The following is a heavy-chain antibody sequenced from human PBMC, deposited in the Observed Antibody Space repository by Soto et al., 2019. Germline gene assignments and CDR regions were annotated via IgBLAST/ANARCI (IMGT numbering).Heavy chain of an antibody. CDR2: INHSGST. CDR3: ARGRGDGYNQHWYFDL. V-gene: IGHV4-34*01. J-gene: IGHJ2*01. Sequence: QVHLQQWGAGLLKPSETLSLTCAVYGGSFSGYYWSWIRQPPGKGLEWIGEINHSGSTNYNPSLKSRVSISVGTSNNQVSPKLSSVTAADTAVYYCARGRGDGYNQHWYFDLWGRGTLVTVSS. D-gene: IGHD3-10*01. CDR1: GGSFSGYY.